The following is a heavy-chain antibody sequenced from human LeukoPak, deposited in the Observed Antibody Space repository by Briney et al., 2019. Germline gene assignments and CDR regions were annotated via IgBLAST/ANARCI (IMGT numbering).Heavy chain of an antibody. Sequence: PSGTLSLTCAVHGGSFSGYYWSGIRQPPGKGLEWIGEINHGGGTNYTPSLQSRVTISAETSKNQSSRKWSSATAADTAVHYFMTARRHRLDYCGQRTLVTVSS. D-gene: IGHD1-14*01. V-gene: IGHV4-34*01. J-gene: IGHJ4*02. CDR3: MTARRHRLDY. CDR1: GGSFSGYY. CDR2: INHGGGT.